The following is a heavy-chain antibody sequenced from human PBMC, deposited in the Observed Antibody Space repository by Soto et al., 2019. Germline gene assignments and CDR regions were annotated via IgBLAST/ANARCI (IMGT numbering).Heavy chain of an antibody. Sequence: QVQVVESGGGVVQPGTSLRLSCPASGFAFTNYGIHWVRQAPGKGLEWVAHISNDGSKKLYGDSVKGRFTISRDNSENTVYLQMTSLRPDDTAVFYCARDVAMPTGLGLGYWGQGTLVTVSS. CDR2: ISNDGSKK. CDR1: GFAFTNYG. D-gene: IGHD6-19*01. V-gene: IGHV3-30*03. J-gene: IGHJ4*02. CDR3: ARDVAMPTGLGLGY.